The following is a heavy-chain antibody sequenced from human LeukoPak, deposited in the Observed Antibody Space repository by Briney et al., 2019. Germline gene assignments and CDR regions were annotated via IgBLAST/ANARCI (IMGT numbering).Heavy chain of an antibody. D-gene: IGHD2-21*01. Sequence: SETLSLTCTVSGVSMSAYQWSWVRQSPEKGLEWIGCINTKGETSYNPSLKSRVTTSVDTSKSQFSLRLTSVTATDTAVYYCAASNDAKIAPFDHWGQGAPVTVSS. CDR2: INTKGET. J-gene: IGHJ4*02. CDR1: GVSMSAYQ. CDR3: AASNDAKIAPFDH. V-gene: IGHV4-4*09.